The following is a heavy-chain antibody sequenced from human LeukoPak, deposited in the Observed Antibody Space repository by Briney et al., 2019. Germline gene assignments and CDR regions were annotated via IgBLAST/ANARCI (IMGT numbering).Heavy chain of an antibody. CDR3: AREGSSSSRSFDY. Sequence: ASVKVSCKASGYTFTGHYMHWARQAPGQGLEWMGRIIPILGIANYAQKFQGRVTITADKSTSTAYMELSSLRSEDTAVYYCAREGSSSSRSFDYWGQGTLATVSS. J-gene: IGHJ4*02. CDR2: IIPILGIA. D-gene: IGHD6-6*01. CDR1: GYTFTGHY. V-gene: IGHV1-69*04.